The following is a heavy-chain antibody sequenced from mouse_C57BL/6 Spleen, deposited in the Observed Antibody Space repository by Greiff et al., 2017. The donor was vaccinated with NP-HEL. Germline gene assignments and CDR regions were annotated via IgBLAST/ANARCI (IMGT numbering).Heavy chain of an antibody. J-gene: IGHJ1*03. CDR1: GYSFTDYY. D-gene: IGHD1-1*01. V-gene: IGHV1-39*01. CDR2: INPNYGTT. Sequence: VQLQQSGPELVKPGASVKISCKASGYSFTDYYMNWVKQSTGKSLEWIGVINPNYGTTSYNQKFKGKATLTVDPSSSTAYMQLNSLTSEDSAVYYCARGGGRSPHWYFDVWGTGTTVTVSS. CDR3: ARGGGRSPHWYFDV.